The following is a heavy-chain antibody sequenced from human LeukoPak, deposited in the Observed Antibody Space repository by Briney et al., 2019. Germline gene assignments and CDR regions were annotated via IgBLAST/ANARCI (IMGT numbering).Heavy chain of an antibody. J-gene: IGHJ4*02. Sequence: ASVNVSCKASVYTFTDYYMHWVRQAPGQGLEWMGWINLNSGGTKYAQKFQGRVTMTRDTSISTAYMDLSSLTSDDTAVYYCARDPPGSGSFGYFDYWGQGTLVTVSS. D-gene: IGHD3-10*01. CDR2: INLNSGGT. CDR3: ARDPPGSGSFGYFDY. CDR1: VYTFTDYY. V-gene: IGHV1-2*02.